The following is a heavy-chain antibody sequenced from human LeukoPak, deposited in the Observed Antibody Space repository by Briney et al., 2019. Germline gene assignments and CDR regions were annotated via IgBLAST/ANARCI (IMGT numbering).Heavy chain of an antibody. Sequence: SETLSLTCTVSGGSISSYYWSWIRQPAGKGLEWIGRIYTSGSTNYNPSLKSRVTMSVDTSKNQLSLKLSSVTAADTAVYYCARGVPNCSTSSCYFNYWGQGALVTVSS. CDR2: IYTSGST. V-gene: IGHV4-4*07. CDR1: GGSISSYY. CDR3: ARGVPNCSTSSCYFNY. D-gene: IGHD2-2*01. J-gene: IGHJ4*02.